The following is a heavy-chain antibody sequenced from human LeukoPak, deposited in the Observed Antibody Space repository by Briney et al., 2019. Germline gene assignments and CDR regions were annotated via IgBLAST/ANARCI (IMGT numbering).Heavy chain of an antibody. D-gene: IGHD2-15*01. CDR3: ARDKVVGATLLDY. V-gene: IGHV3-7*01. J-gene: IGHJ4*02. CDR2: IKQDGSEE. CDR1: GFTFRSYW. Sequence: GGSLRLSCGASGFTFRSYWMSWVRQAPGKGLEWLANIKQDGSEEYYVDSVKGRFTISRDNAKNSLHLQMNSLRAEDTAVYYCARDKVVGATLLDYWGQGTLVTVSS.